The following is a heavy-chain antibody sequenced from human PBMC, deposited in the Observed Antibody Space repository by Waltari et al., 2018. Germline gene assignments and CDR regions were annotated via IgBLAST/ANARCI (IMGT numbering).Heavy chain of an antibody. Sequence: QLQLQESGPGLVRPSETLSLTCTVSGGSINTDNYYWAWIRHPPGKGLEWVGSFFYGGNTYYNPSLKSRVTISGDTSKERFSLRVNSVTAADTAIYYCARVGYCNGDNCFVYFYYAMDVWGPGTTVTVSS. D-gene: IGHD2-15*01. CDR1: GGSINTDNYY. V-gene: IGHV4-39*07. CDR3: ARVGYCNGDNCFVYFYYAMDV. CDR2: FFYGGNT. J-gene: IGHJ6*02.